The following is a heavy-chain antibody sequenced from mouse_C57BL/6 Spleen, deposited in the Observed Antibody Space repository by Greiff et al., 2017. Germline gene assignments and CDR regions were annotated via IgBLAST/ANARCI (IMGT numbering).Heavy chain of an antibody. CDR2: IHPSDSDT. Sequence: VQLQQPGAELVKPGASVKVSCKASGYTFTSYWMHWVKQRPGQGLEWIGRIHPSDSDTNYNQKFKGKATLTVDKSSSTAYMQLSSLTSEDSAIYYCATLYDYDGWFAYWGQGTLVTVSA. V-gene: IGHV1-74*01. J-gene: IGHJ3*01. CDR1: GYTFTSYW. D-gene: IGHD2-4*01. CDR3: ATLYDYDGWFAY.